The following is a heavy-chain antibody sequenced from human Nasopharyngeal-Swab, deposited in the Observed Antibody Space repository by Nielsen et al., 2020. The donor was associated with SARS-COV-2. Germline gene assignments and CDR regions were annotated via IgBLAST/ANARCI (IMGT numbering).Heavy chain of an antibody. J-gene: IGHJ4*02. D-gene: IGHD1-26*01. Sequence: GESLKISCVASGFTFSGYTMNWVRQAPGKGLEWISSISSTTPYIYYAGSVKGRFTISRDNSKNTLYLQMNSLRAEDTAVYYCAKALHPSPLVGAKGYWGQGTLVTVSS. CDR1: GFTFSGYT. V-gene: IGHV3-21*04. CDR2: ISSTTPYI. CDR3: AKALHPSPLVGAKGY.